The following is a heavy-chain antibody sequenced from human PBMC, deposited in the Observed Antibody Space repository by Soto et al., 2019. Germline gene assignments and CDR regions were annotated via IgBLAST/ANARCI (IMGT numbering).Heavy chain of an antibody. CDR1: GVTFDNYA. Sequence: GGSLRLSCASSGVTFDNYAMHGFRKAPGKGLEWVSGISWNSGSIGYADSVKGRFTISRDNAKNSLYLQMNSLRAEDTALYYCAKDNGDYPRYYGMDVWGQGTTVTVSS. D-gene: IGHD4-17*01. CDR3: AKDNGDYPRYYGMDV. V-gene: IGHV3-9*01. CDR2: ISWNSGSI. J-gene: IGHJ6*02.